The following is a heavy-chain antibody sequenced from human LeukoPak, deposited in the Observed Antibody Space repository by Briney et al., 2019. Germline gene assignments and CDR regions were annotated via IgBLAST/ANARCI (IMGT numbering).Heavy chain of an antibody. CDR2: ISGSGGST. Sequence: GGSPRLSCAASGLTFSIYAMSWVRQAPGKGLEWVSAISGSGGSTYYADSVKGRFTISRDNSKNTLYLQMNSLRAEDTAVYYCAKNEAAGQYYYYYYGMDVWGQGTTVTVSS. V-gene: IGHV3-23*01. D-gene: IGHD6-13*01. CDR3: AKNEAAGQYYYYYYGMDV. CDR1: GLTFSIYA. J-gene: IGHJ6*02.